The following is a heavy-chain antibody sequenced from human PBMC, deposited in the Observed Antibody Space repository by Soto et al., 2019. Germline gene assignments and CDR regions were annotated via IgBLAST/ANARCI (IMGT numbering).Heavy chain of an antibody. Sequence: PSETLSLTCTVSGGSISSSSYYWGWIRQPPGKGLEWIGSIYYSGSTYYNPSLKSRVTISVHTSKNQFSLKLSSVTAADTAVYYCARDILTYYYDSSGPRGIGYWGQGTLVTVSS. CDR1: GGSISSSSYY. CDR3: ARDILTYYYDSSGPRGIGY. J-gene: IGHJ4*02. D-gene: IGHD3-22*01. V-gene: IGHV4-39*02. CDR2: IYYSGST.